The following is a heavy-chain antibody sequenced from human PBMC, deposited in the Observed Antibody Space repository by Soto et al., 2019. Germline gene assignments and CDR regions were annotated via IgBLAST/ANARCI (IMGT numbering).Heavy chain of an antibody. CDR2: MNPNSGNT. Sequence: ASVKVSCKASGYTFTSYDINWVRQATGQGLEWMGWMNPNSGNTSYAQKFQGRVTMTRDESTSTAYMELSSLRSEDTAVYYCARDDLAGITIFGVVRAPDYYYGMDVWGQGTTVTVSS. CDR1: GYTFTSYD. V-gene: IGHV1-8*01. J-gene: IGHJ6*02. CDR3: ARDDLAGITIFGVVRAPDYYYGMDV. D-gene: IGHD3-3*01.